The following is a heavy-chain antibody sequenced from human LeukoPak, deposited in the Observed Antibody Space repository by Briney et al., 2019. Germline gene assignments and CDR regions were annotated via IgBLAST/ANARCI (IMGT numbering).Heavy chain of an antibody. CDR3: ARAYCSAISCYLGLDY. CDR2: INPNSGST. CDR1: GYTFTGNY. D-gene: IGHD2-2*01. Sequence: VASVKVSCKASGYTFTGNYMHWVRQAPGQGLEWMGRINPNSGSTNYAQKFQGRVTMTRDTSISTAYMELSRLRSDDTAVYYCARAYCSAISCYLGLDYWGQGTLVTVSS. J-gene: IGHJ4*02. V-gene: IGHV1-2*06.